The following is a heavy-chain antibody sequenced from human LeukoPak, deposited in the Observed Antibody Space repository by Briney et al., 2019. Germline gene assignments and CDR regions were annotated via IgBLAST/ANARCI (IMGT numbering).Heavy chain of an antibody. D-gene: IGHD1/OR15-1a*01. CDR1: GASISGYY. Sequence: SGTLSLTCTVSGASISGYYWTWIRQPPGKGLEWIGYVYYNGDTNYNPSLKSRVTISVDTSKSQFSLRLTSVTAADTAVYYCAFRNNYAWRVYFDYWGQGTLVTVSS. CDR2: VYYNGDT. J-gene: IGHJ4*02. CDR3: AFRNNYAWRVYFDY. V-gene: IGHV4-59*01.